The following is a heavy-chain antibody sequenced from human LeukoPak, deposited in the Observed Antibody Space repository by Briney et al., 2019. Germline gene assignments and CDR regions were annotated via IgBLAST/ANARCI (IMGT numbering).Heavy chain of an antibody. Sequence: SETLSLTCPVPGGSISSYYWSWIRQPPGKGLEWTGYIYYSGSTNYNPSLKSRVTISVDTSKNQFSLKLSSVTAADTAVYYCARGPLGIAGRPGGGDYWGQGTLVTVSS. J-gene: IGHJ4*02. CDR3: ARGPLGIAGRPGGGDY. CDR1: GGSISSYY. CDR2: IYYSGST. D-gene: IGHD6-6*01. V-gene: IGHV4-59*01.